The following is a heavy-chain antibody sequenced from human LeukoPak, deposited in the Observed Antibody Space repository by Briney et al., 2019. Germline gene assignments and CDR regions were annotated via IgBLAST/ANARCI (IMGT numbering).Heavy chain of an antibody. Sequence: SVKVSCKASGGTFSSSSISWVRQAPGQGLEWMGGIIPIFGTANYAQKFQGRVTITADESTRTAYMKLSSLRSEDTAVYYCARRAGYYYDSSGYTHFDYWGQGTLVTVSS. V-gene: IGHV1-69*13. D-gene: IGHD3-22*01. CDR3: ARRAGYYYDSSGYTHFDY. CDR1: GGTFSSSS. J-gene: IGHJ4*02. CDR2: IIPIFGTA.